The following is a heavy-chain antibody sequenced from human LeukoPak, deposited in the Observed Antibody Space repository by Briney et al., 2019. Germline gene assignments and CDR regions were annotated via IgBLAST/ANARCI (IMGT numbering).Heavy chain of an antibody. V-gene: IGHV3-30*02. CDR1: GFTFSSYG. CDR2: IRYDGSNK. D-gene: IGHD3-3*01. J-gene: IGHJ4*02. Sequence: GGSLRLSCAASGFTFSSYGMHWVRQAPGKGLEWVAFIRYDGSNKYYADSVKGRFTISRDNSKNTLYRQMNSLRAEDTAVYYCAKDRPYDFWSGYSLDYWGQGTLVTVSS. CDR3: AKDRPYDFWSGYSLDY.